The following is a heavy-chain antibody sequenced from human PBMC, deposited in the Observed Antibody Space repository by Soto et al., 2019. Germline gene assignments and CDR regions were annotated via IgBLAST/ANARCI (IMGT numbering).Heavy chain of an antibody. J-gene: IGHJ5*02. Sequence: ASVKVSCKASGYTFTSYYMHWVRQAPGQGLEWMGIINPSGGSTTYAQKFQGRVTMTRNTSISTAYMELSSLRSEDTAVYYCARERSAAGTGWFDPWGQGTLVTVSS. CDR1: GYTFTSYY. CDR3: ARERSAAGTGWFDP. D-gene: IGHD6-13*01. CDR2: INPSGGST. V-gene: IGHV1-46*01.